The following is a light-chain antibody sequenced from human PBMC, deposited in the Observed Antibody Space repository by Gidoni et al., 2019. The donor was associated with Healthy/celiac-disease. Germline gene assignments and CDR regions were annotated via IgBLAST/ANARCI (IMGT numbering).Light chain of an antibody. CDR1: QSISSY. CDR3: QQSYSTEIT. J-gene: IGKJ4*01. V-gene: IGKV1-39*01. Sequence: DIQMTQSPSSLSASVGDRVTITCRASQSISSYLNWYQQKPGKAPKLLIYAASSLQSGVPSRFSGSGSGTDFTLTISSLQPEEFATYYCQQSYSTEITFGGGTKVEIK. CDR2: AAS.